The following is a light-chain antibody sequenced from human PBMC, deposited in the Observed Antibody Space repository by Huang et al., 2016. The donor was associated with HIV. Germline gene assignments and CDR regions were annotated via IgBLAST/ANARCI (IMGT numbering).Light chain of an antibody. CDR1: QSVATN. CDR3: QQYHNWPYT. Sequence: EIIMTQSPATLSLSPGEGASLSCRANQSVATNLAWYLHRPGQSPRILIFGASTRSSGLPGRFSGSGSGTQCPLTVSGLQSEDFAVYYCQQYHNWPYTFGQGTKLEI. J-gene: IGKJ2*01. CDR2: GAS. V-gene: IGKV3-15*01.